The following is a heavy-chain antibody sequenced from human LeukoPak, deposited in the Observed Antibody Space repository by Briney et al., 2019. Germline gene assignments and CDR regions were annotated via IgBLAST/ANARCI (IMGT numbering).Heavy chain of an antibody. CDR1: GGSFSGYY. CDR2: INHSGST. Sequence: PSETLSLTCAVYGGSFSGYYWSWIRQPPGKGLEWTGEINHSGSTNYNPSLKSRVTISVDTSKNQFSLRLSSVTAADTAVYYCARGVKYSSSSLNYWGQGTLVTVSS. V-gene: IGHV4-34*01. D-gene: IGHD6-6*01. J-gene: IGHJ4*02. CDR3: ARGVKYSSSSLNY.